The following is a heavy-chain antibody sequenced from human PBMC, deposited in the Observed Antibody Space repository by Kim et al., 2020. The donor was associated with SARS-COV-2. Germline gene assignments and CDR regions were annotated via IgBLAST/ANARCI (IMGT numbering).Heavy chain of an antibody. Sequence: GESLKISCKGSGYSFTSYWIGWVRQMPGKGLEPPPPPPPPPPHPRYSPPPQRQVTTPADKSISTAYRQWSSLKAPDTAMYYCARHSRYCSGGSCTTHDAFDVWGGGTMVSVSS. CDR2: PPPPPPHP. V-gene: IGHV5-51*01. CDR3: ARHSRYCSGGSCTTHDAFDV. CDR1: GYSFTSYW. J-gene: IGHJ3*01. D-gene: IGHD2-15*01.